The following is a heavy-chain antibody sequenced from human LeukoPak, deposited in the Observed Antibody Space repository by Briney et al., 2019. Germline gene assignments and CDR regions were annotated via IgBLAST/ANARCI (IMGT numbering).Heavy chain of an antibody. J-gene: IGHJ4*02. Sequence: GGSLRLSCAASGFTVSSNYMTWVRQAPGKGLEWVSVIYSGGSTDYADSVKGRFTISRDNSKNTLYLQMNRLRAEDTAVYYCARGPGGSYMGGGQGTLVTVSS. V-gene: IGHV3-66*01. CDR3: ARGPGGSYMG. CDR2: IYSGGST. D-gene: IGHD1-26*01. CDR1: GFTVSSNY.